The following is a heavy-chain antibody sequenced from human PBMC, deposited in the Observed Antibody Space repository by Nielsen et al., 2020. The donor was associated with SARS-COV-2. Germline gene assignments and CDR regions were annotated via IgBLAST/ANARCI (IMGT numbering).Heavy chain of an antibody. Sequence: GESLKISCAASGFIFDEYAMHWVRQAPGKGLEWVAYISYEGSKRYYADSVKGRFTISRDFSTSTLYLQMNSLRAEDTAMYYCAKDRAIFMIYITRGGPDFWGQGTLVTVSS. CDR2: ISYEGSKR. J-gene: IGHJ4*02. CDR1: GFIFDEYA. V-gene: IGHV3-30*18. CDR3: AKDRAIFMIYITRGGPDF. D-gene: IGHD3/OR15-3a*01.